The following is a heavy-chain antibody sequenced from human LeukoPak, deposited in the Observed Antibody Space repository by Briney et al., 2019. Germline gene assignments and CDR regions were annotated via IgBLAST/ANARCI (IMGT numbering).Heavy chain of an antibody. D-gene: IGHD3-9*01. CDR3: AKKSTPRYFDWLPDY. Sequence: GRSLRLSCAASGFTFSSYAMHWVRQAPGKGLEWVAFIRYDGSNKYYADSVKGRFTISRDNSKNTLYLQMNSLGAEDTAVYYCAKKSTPRYFDWLPDYWGQGTLVTVSS. CDR2: IRYDGSNK. V-gene: IGHV3-30*04. J-gene: IGHJ4*02. CDR1: GFTFSSYA.